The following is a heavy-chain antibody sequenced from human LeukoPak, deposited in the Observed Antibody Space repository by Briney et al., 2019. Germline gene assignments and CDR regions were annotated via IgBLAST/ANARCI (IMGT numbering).Heavy chain of an antibody. Sequence: ASVKVSCKAFGYTFTGYYIHWVRQAPGRGLEWMGWINPNSGGTNYAQEFQGRVTMTRDTSISTAYMDLTRLRSGDTAVYYCARDQATVTTPWVDFWGQGSLVTVSS. J-gene: IGHJ4*02. CDR3: ARDQATVTTPWVDF. D-gene: IGHD4-17*01. CDR1: GYTFTGYY. CDR2: INPNSGGT. V-gene: IGHV1-2*02.